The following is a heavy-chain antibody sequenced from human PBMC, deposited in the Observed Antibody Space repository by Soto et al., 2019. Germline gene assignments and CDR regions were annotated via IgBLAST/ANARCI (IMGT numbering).Heavy chain of an antibody. V-gene: IGHV4-59*08. CDR2: IHHSGST. CDR1: GGSITSHY. Sequence: PSETLSLTCSVSGGSITSHYCSWFRQPPGKGLEWIGYIHHSGSTSYYNPSLKSRVTMSVDTSKNQFSLKVSSVTAADTALYYCARQGFGQLHGHVDVWGPGTTVTVS. J-gene: IGHJ6*02. D-gene: IGHD3-10*01. CDR3: ARQGFGQLHGHVDV.